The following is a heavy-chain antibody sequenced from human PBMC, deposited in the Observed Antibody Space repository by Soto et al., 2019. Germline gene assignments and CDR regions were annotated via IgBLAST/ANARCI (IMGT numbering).Heavy chain of an antibody. CDR3: AKEVATTVTTLYMDV. J-gene: IGHJ6*03. Sequence: QVQLVESGGGVVQPGRSLRLSCAASGFTFSSYGMHWVRQAPGKGLAWVAGISYDGSNKYYADSVKGRFTISRDNSKNTLYLQMNSLRAEDTAVYYCAKEVATTVTTLYMDVWGKGTTVTVSS. D-gene: IGHD4-17*01. V-gene: IGHV3-30*18. CDR2: ISYDGSNK. CDR1: GFTFSSYG.